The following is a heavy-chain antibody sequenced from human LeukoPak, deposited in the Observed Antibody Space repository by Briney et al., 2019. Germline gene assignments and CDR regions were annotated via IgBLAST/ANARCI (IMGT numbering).Heavy chain of an antibody. V-gene: IGHV1-69*06. CDR3: VVATYPFYFDY. J-gene: IGHJ4*02. CDR1: GGTFSSYA. CDR2: IIPIFGTA. D-gene: IGHD5-12*01. Sequence: GASVKVSCKASGGTFSSYAISWVRQAPGQGLEWMGGIIPIFGTANYAQKLQGRVTITADKSTSTAYMELSSLRSEDTAVYYCVVATYPFYFDYWGQGTLDTVSS.